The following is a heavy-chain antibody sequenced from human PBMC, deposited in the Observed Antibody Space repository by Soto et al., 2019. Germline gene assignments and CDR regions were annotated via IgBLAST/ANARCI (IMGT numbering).Heavy chain of an antibody. CDR1: GFTFTKDH. CDR2: IGSTSSPI. D-gene: IGHD2-8*02. Sequence: GSLRLSCADSGFTFTKDHMTWVRQAPGKGLEWISYIGSTSSPIKYADSVKGRFTISRDNAKSSLYLQMNSLRVEDTAVYYCAGPPTGNVFLNHWGQGALVTVSS. J-gene: IGHJ1*01. V-gene: IGHV3-48*01. CDR3: AGPPTGNVFLNH.